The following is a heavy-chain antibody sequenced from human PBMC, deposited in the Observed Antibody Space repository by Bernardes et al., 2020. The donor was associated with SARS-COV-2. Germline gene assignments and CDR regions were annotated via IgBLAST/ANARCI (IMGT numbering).Heavy chain of an antibody. Sequence: GGSLRLSCETSGFSFSNYWMHWVRQAPGKGLVWVSRINNDDSITNYADSVKGRFTISRDNAKNTLFLQMTSLGADDTAVYYCATGGCTGADCVRCDTAYFDVLAQRTLVPGCS. CDR2: INNDDSIT. D-gene: IGHD2-8*02. V-gene: IGHV3-74*01. CDR3: ATGGCTGADCVRCDTAYFDV. J-gene: IGHJ4*02. CDR1: GFSFSNYW.